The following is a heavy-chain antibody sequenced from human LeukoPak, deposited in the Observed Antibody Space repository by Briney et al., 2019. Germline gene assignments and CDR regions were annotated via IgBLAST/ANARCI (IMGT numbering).Heavy chain of an antibody. CDR2: INPNSGGT. Sequence: ASVTVSFTASGYTFTVYYMHWVRQAPGQGREGLGWINPNSGGTNYAQKFQGRVTMTRDTSISTAYMELSRLRSDDTAVYYCARARGIQLWRYYFDYWGQGTLVTVSS. V-gene: IGHV1-2*02. CDR3: ARARGIQLWRYYFDY. CDR1: GYTFTVYY. D-gene: IGHD5-18*01. J-gene: IGHJ4*02.